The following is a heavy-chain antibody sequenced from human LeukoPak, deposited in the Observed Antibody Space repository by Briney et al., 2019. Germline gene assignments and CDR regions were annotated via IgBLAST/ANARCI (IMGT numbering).Heavy chain of an antibody. CDR3: AKEGGSNVDTVRVDY. J-gene: IGHJ4*02. V-gene: IGHV3-23*01. D-gene: IGHD5-18*01. CDR1: GFAFSSYA. CDR2: ITTAGGST. Sequence: QPGGSLRLSCAASGFAFSSYAMSWVRQAPGEGLEWVSGITTAGGSTFYADSVKGRFTIPRDNSKNTLYLQMNSLRAEDTAVYYCAKEGGSNVDTVRVDYWGQGTLVTVSS.